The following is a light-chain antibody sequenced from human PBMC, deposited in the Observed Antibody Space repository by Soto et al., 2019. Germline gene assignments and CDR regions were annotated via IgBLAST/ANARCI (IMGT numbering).Light chain of an antibody. CDR1: QGVGRN. V-gene: IGKV3-15*01. CDR2: AAS. Sequence: EIVLTQSPATLSVSPGEGVTLSCRASQGVGRNFAWYQQKPGQAPRLLIYAASTRATGIPARFSGSGSGTEFTLTISSLQYEDFAVYYCQQYTKWWTFGQGTKVEIK. CDR3: QQYTKWWT. J-gene: IGKJ1*01.